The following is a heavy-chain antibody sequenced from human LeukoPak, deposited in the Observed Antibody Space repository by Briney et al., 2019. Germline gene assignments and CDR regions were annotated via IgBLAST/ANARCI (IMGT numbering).Heavy chain of an antibody. D-gene: IGHD5-24*01. CDR2: INHSGST. Sequence: SETLSLTCAVYGGSFSGYYWSWIRQPPGKGLEWIGEINHSGSTNYNPSLKSRVTVSVDTSKNQFSLKLSSVTAADTAVYYCARALLRRDGYNSGPFDYWGQGTLVTVSS. CDR1: GGSFSGYY. V-gene: IGHV4-34*01. J-gene: IGHJ4*02. CDR3: ARALLRRDGYNSGPFDY.